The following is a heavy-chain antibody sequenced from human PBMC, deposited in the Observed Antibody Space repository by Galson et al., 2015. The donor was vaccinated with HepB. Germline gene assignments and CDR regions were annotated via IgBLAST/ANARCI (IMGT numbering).Heavy chain of an antibody. CDR1: GYTLTELS. D-gene: IGHD3-22*01. CDR3: ATPTPRITMIVEVIEPYYYGMDV. Sequence: SVKVSCKVSGYTLTELSMHWVRQAPGKGLEWMGGFDPEDGETIYAQKFQGRVTMTEDTSTDTAYMELSSLRSEDTAVYYCATPTPRITMIVEVIEPYYYGMDVWGQGTTVTVSS. V-gene: IGHV1-24*01. CDR2: FDPEDGET. J-gene: IGHJ6*02.